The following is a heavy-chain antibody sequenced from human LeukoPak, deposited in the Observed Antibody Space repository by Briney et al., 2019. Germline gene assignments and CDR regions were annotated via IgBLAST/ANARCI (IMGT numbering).Heavy chain of an antibody. D-gene: IGHD2/OR15-2a*01. J-gene: IGHJ4*02. V-gene: IGHV3-23*01. CDR1: GFTFSSYA. CDR2: ITGSGNST. Sequence: PGASLRLSCAASGFTFSSYAMSWVRQAPGKGLEWVSAITGSGNSTYYADSVKGRFTISRDNSKNTLYLQMNSLRAEDTAVYYCPRKNFPLLDYWGQGTLVTVSS. CDR3: PRKNFPLLDY.